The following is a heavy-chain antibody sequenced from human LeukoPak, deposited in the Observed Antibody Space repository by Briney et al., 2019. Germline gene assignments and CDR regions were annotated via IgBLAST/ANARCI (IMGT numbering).Heavy chain of an antibody. CDR1: GGSFSGYY. D-gene: IGHD6-19*01. J-gene: IGHJ4*02. CDR2: INHSGST. CDR3: ARALVRWLGPTYFDY. V-gene: IGHV4-34*01. Sequence: SETLSLTCAVYGGSFSGYYWSWIRQPPGKGLEWIGEINHSGSTNYNPSLKSRVTISVDTSKNQFSLKLSSVTAADTAVYYCARALVRWLGPTYFDYWGQGTLVNVSS.